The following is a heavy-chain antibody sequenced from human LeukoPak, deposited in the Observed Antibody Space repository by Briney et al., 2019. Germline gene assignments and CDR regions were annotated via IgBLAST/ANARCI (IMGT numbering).Heavy chain of an antibody. CDR2: ISGSGGST. V-gene: IGHV3-23*01. Sequence: GGSLRLSCAASGFTFSNAWMSWVRQAPGKGLEWVSAISGSGGSTYYADSVKGRFTISRDNPKNTLYLQMNSLRAEDTAVYYCTKGTIWLPFDYWGQGTLVTVSS. J-gene: IGHJ4*02. CDR1: GFTFSNAW. CDR3: TKGTIWLPFDY. D-gene: IGHD5-18*01.